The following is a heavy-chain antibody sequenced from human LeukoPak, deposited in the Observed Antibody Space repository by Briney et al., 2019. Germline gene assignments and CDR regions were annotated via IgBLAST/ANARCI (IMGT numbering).Heavy chain of an antibody. CDR2: ISSSGTTI. CDR1: GFTFSDYY. D-gene: IGHD3-16*02. V-gene: IGHV3-11*04. Sequence: KPGGSLRLSCAASGFTFSDYYMSWIRQAPGKGLEWVSYISSSGTTIYYADSVKDRFTISRDNAKNSLYLQMNSLGAEDTAVYYCARDGDYVWGSYRRFDYWGQGTLVTVSS. CDR3: ARDGDYVWGSYRRFDY. J-gene: IGHJ4*02.